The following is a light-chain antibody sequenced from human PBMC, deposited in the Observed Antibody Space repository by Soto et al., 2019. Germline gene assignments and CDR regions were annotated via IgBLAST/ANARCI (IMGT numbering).Light chain of an antibody. J-gene: IGKJ4*01. CDR1: LSVSSY. CDR2: DAS. CDR3: QQRSNF. Sequence: EIVLTQSPATLSLSPGERATLSCRASLSVSSYLAWFQQKPGQAPRLLIYDASNRATGIPARFSGSGSGTDFTLTISSLEPEDFAVYYCQQRSNFFGGGTKVEIK. V-gene: IGKV3-11*01.